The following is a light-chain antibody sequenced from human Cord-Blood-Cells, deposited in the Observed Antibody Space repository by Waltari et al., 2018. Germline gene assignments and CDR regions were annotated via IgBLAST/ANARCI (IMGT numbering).Light chain of an antibody. CDR2: GAY. CDR1: QSVSSN. V-gene: IGKV3-15*01. CDR3: QQYNNWPPIT. Sequence: EIVMTPSPATLSVSPGERATLSCRASQSVSSNVAWYQQKPGHAPRLLIDGAYTRATGSPARFSGSGSGTVFTLTISSLRSEDFAVYYCQQYNNWPPITFGQGTRLEIK. J-gene: IGKJ5*01.